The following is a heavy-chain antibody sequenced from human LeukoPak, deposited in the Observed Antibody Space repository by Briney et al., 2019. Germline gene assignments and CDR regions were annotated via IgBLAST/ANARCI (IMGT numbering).Heavy chain of an antibody. Sequence: GGSLRLSCSASGFTFGSYVLSWVRQAPGKGREWVSAISGTGDSIYYADSVKGRFTISRDNSKNTLYLQMNSLTAEDTAVYYCAKDPRGGYSGSWYFDYWGQGTLVTGSS. CDR3: AKDPRGGYSGSWYFDY. CDR1: GFTFGSYV. CDR2: ISGTGDSI. J-gene: IGHJ4*02. D-gene: IGHD5-12*01. V-gene: IGHV3-23*01.